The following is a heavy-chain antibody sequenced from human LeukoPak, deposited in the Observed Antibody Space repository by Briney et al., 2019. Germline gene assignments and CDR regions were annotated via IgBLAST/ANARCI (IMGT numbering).Heavy chain of an antibody. CDR3: ITDPGDYENF. V-gene: IGHV3-15*01. J-gene: IGHJ4*02. D-gene: IGHD4-17*01. Sequence: GGSLRLSCAASGFRFSNAWMSWVRQAPGKGMAWVGRIKSKRDGETRDYAAPVRGKFATSRDDSKNTLFLLMNSLKTDDTAVYFCITDPGDYENFWGQGTLVTVSS. CDR1: GFRFSNAW. CDR2: IKSKRDGETR.